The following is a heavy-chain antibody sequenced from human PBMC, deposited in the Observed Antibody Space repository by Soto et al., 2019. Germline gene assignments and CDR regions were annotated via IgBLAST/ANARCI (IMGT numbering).Heavy chain of an antibody. CDR1: GFTFSSYA. CDR2: ISGSGGST. J-gene: IGHJ4*02. D-gene: IGHD6-19*01. V-gene: IGHV3-23*01. Sequence: GSLRLSCTASGFTFSSYAMNWVRQAPGKGLEWVSVISGSGGSTYYADSVKGRFTISGDNSKNKLYLQMNSLRAEDTAVYYCASRTSGWYFDYWGQGTLVTVSS. CDR3: ASRTSGWYFDY.